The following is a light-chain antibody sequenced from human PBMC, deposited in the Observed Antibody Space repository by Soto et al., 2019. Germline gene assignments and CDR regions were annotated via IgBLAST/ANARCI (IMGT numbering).Light chain of an antibody. CDR2: DAS. J-gene: IGKJ1*01. V-gene: IGKV1-5*01. CDR3: QQYNSYSLT. Sequence: DIQMTQSPSTLSASVGDRVTITCRASQSISSWLAWYQQKPGKAPKLLIYDASSLQGGVPSRFSGSGSGTEFTLTIISLQPDDFATYYCQQYNSYSLTFGQGTKVEIK. CDR1: QSISSW.